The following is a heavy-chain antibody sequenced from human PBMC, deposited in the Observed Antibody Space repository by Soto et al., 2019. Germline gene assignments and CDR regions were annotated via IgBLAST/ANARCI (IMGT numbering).Heavy chain of an antibody. J-gene: IGHJ4*02. V-gene: IGHV1-3*05. CDR2: INAGNGNT. Sequence: QVQLVQSGAEEKKPGASVKVSCKASGYTFTSYAMHWVRQAPGQRLEWMGWINAGNGNTKYSQKFQGRVTITRDTSASTAYMELSILRSEDRAVYYCARAVAVPADFDYWGQGTLVTVSS. D-gene: IGHD6-19*01. CDR1: GYTFTSYA. CDR3: ARAVAVPADFDY.